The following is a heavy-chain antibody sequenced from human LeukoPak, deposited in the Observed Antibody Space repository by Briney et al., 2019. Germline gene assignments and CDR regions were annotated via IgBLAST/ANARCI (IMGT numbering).Heavy chain of an antibody. CDR3: VLYYYGSGSYLGVFDY. D-gene: IGHD3-10*01. V-gene: IGHV3-23*01. J-gene: IGHJ4*02. Sequence: PGGSLRLSCAASGFTFSSYGMSWVCQAPGKGLEWVSGISGSGGSTYYADSVKGRFTISRDNTKNTLYLQMNSLRAEDTAVYYCVLYYYGSGSYLGVFDYWGQGTLVTVSS. CDR2: ISGSGGST. CDR1: GFTFSSYG.